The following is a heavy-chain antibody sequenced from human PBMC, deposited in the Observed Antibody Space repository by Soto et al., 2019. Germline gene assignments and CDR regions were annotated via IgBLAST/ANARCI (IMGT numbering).Heavy chain of an antibody. CDR1: GGTFTDYY. J-gene: IGHJ6*03. D-gene: IGHD5-12*01. CDR2: INPNSGVT. CDR3: ARESGGATATLDYYYFYMDV. V-gene: IGHV1-2*04. Sequence: QVQLVQSGAEVKKPGASVTVSCRSSGGTFTDYYMHWVRQAPGQGLEWMGWINPNSGVTKYAQKFQGWVTMTRDTSIRTVYMQLSRLRSDDTAVYYCARESGGATATLDYYYFYMDVWGTGTTVTVSS.